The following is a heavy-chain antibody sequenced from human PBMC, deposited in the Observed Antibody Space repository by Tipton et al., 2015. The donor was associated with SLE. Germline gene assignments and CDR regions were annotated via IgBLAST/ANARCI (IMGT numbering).Heavy chain of an antibody. CDR1: GGSISSYY. Sequence: TLSLTCTVSGGSISSYYWSWIRQPAGKGLEWIGRIYTSGRTNYNPSLQSRVTMSVDTSKNQFSLKLSSVTAADTAVYYCARRRGSGRSFDYWGQGTLVTVSS. CDR3: ARRRGSGRSFDY. CDR2: IYTSGRT. J-gene: IGHJ4*02. V-gene: IGHV4-4*07. D-gene: IGHD3-10*01.